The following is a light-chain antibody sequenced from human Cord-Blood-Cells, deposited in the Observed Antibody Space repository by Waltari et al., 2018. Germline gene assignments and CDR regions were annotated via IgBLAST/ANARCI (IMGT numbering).Light chain of an antibody. V-gene: IGLV2-11*01. CDR2: DVS. CDR1: SSDCGGYNY. CDR3: CSYAGSYTV. Sequence: QSALTQPRPVSGSPGQSVTISCTGTSSDCGGYNYVPWYQQPPSKAPNLTIYDVSKRPSGVPDRFSGSKSGNTASLTISGLQAEDEADYYCCSYAGSYTVFGGGTKLTVL. J-gene: IGLJ3*02.